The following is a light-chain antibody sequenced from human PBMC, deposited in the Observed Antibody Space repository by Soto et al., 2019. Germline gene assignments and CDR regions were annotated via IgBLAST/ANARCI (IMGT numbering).Light chain of an antibody. CDR1: SSDIGDYDY. CDR2: EVS. CDR3: NSYATGNTRV. J-gene: IGLJ1*01. Sequence: VLTQPASVSGSPGQSITISCTGSSSDIGDYDYVSWYQQHPGKAPKVLISEVSNRPSGVSNRFSGSKSGNTASLTISGLQAEDEADYYCNSYATGNTRVFGTGTKVTVL. V-gene: IGLV2-14*01.